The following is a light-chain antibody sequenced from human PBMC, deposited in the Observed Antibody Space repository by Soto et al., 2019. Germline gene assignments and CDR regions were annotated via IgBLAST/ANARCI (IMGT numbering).Light chain of an antibody. CDR1: ALPKQY. J-gene: IGLJ3*02. CDR3: QSPDSTGTSWV. Sequence: SYELTQPPSVSVSPGQTARITCSGDALPKQYAYWYHQKPGQAPVLVVYNDSERPSGIPARFSGSSSGTTVTLTISGVQSEDEADYYCQSPDSTGTSWVFGGGNKLTVL. CDR2: NDS. V-gene: IGLV3-25*02.